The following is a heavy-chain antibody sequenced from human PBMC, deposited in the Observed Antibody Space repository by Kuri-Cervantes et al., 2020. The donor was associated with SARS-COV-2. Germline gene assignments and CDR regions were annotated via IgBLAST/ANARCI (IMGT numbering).Heavy chain of an antibody. D-gene: IGHD4-11*01. V-gene: IGHV4-34*01. Sequence: GSLRLSCAVSGGSFGGYYWNWIRQPPGKVLEWIGEITPSGNTNYNPSLKSRITISVDASKKQSSLKLSSVTAADTAMYYCARGLTTITLYFFDSWGQGTLVTVSS. CDR3: ARGLTTITLYFFDS. CDR2: ITPSGNT. J-gene: IGHJ4*02. CDR1: GGSFGGYY.